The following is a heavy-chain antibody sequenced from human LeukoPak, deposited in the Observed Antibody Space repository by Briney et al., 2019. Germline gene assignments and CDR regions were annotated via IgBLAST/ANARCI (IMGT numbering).Heavy chain of an antibody. CDR3: ARAHLRFLEWLLPYYFDY. Sequence: ASVKVSCKAAGYTFTCYYMHWVRQAPGQGLEWMGWINPNSGGTNYAQKFQGRVTMTRDTSISTAYMELSRLRSDDTAVYYCARAHLRFLEWLLPYYFDYWGQGTLVTVSS. J-gene: IGHJ4*02. D-gene: IGHD3-3*01. CDR1: GYTFTCYY. V-gene: IGHV1-2*02. CDR2: INPNSGGT.